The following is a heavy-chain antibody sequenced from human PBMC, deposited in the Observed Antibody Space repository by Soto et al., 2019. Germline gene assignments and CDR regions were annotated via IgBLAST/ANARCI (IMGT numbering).Heavy chain of an antibody. CDR2: IYWDDDK. J-gene: IGHJ5*02. CDR3: AHSLSSSWYFRGLWWFDP. V-gene: IGHV2-5*02. D-gene: IGHD6-13*01. CDR1: GFSLSTSGVG. Sequence: QITLKESGPTLVKPTQPLTLTCTFSGFSLSTSGVGVGWIRQPQGKALEWLALIYWDDDKRYSPSLKSRLTITKDTTKNQVVLTMTNMDPVDTATYYCAHSLSSSWYFRGLWWFDPWGQGTLVTVSS.